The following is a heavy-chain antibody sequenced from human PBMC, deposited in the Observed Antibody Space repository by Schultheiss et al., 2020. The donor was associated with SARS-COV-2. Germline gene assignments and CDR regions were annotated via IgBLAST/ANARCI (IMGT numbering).Heavy chain of an antibody. CDR2: ISSSGSTI. Sequence: GGSLRLSCAASGFTFSSYEMNWVRQAPGKGLEWVSYISSSGSTIYYADSVKGRFTISRDNAKNSLYLQMNSLRAEDTAVYYCARDLMVRGVSWRYGMDVWGQGTTVTVSS. D-gene: IGHD3-10*01. V-gene: IGHV3-48*03. CDR1: GFTFSSYE. CDR3: ARDLMVRGVSWRYGMDV. J-gene: IGHJ6*02.